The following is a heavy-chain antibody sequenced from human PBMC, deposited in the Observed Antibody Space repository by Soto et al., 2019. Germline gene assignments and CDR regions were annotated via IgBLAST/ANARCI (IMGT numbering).Heavy chain of an antibody. CDR1: GFTVTSNY. D-gene: IGHD3-10*01. Sequence: GGSLRLSCAASGFTVTSNYMTWVRQAPGKGLEWVSVIYRSGATYYPDSVRGRFTASRDYSHNTLYLQMGSLRVEDTAVYYCARDSGMIRGSYGVDVWGPGTTVTVS. CDR2: IYRSGAT. CDR3: ARDSGMIRGSYGVDV. V-gene: IGHV3-53*01. J-gene: IGHJ6*02.